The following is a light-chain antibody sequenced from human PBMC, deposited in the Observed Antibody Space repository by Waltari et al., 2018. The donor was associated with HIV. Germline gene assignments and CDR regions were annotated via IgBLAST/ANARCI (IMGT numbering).Light chain of an antibody. CDR2: GAS. CDR1: QSVSTY. J-gene: IGKJ4*01. Sequence: EIVLTQSPATLSLSPGERATLSCRASQSVSTYLAWYQQRPGQSPRLFIYGASNRATGIPVRFSGSGSGTDFTLTISSLEPEDFAVYYCQQRSNWLSLSFGGGTKVEIK. CDR3: QQRSNWLSLS. V-gene: IGKV3-11*01.